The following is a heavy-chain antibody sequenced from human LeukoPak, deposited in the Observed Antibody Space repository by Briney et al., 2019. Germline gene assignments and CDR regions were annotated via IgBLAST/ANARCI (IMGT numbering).Heavy chain of an antibody. CDR3: ASYSDSGGAAHAFDI. CDR2: IIPIFGTA. V-gene: IGHV1-69*05. J-gene: IGHJ3*02. CDR1: GGTFSSYA. Sequence: SVKLSCKASGGTFSSYAISWVRRAPGQGLEWMGGIIPIFGTANYAQKFQGRVTITTDESTSTAYMELSSLRSEDTAVYYCASYSDSGGAAHAFDIWGQGTMVTVSS. D-gene: IGHD2-15*01.